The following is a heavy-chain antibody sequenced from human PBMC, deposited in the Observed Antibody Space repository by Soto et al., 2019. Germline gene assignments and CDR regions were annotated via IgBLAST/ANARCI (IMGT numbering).Heavy chain of an antibody. V-gene: IGHV4-34*01. CDR1: GGSFSGYY. CDR2: INHSGST. CDR3: ASSAPAGYYSYYGMDF. J-gene: IGHJ6*02. D-gene: IGHD2-2*01. Sequence: ETLSLTCAVYGGSFSGYYWSWIRQPPGKGLEWIGEINHSGSTNYNPSLKSRVTISVDTSKNQFSLKLSSVTAADTAVYYCASSAPAGYYSYYGMDFWGQGTSVTVSS.